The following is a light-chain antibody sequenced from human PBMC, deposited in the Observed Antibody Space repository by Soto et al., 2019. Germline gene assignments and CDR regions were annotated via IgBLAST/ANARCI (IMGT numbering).Light chain of an antibody. CDR3: QQSYKTPRT. J-gene: IGKJ1*01. Sequence: DIQMTQSPSSLSASVGDRVTITCRASQSISSYLNWYQQKPGKAPKLLIYAASSLQSGVPSRFSGSGAGTDFTLTISSRQPEDFATYYCQQSYKTPRTFGQGTKGESK. V-gene: IGKV1-39*01. CDR1: QSISSY. CDR2: AAS.